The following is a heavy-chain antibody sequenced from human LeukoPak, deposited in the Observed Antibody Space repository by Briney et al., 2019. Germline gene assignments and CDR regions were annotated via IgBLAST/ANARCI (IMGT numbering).Heavy chain of an antibody. CDR1: GFTFATHG. D-gene: IGHD5-24*01. CDR3: VKEGSRSDGGHSPTFDS. Sequence: PGGSLRLSCAASGFTFATHGMSWVRQVSGKGLEWVSAISVGGLYTYYADSVRGRFTISRDNSKSALYLQMNSLRSEDTAMYHCVKEGSRSDGGHSPTFDSWGLGTLVTVSS. J-gene: IGHJ4*02. V-gene: IGHV3-23*01. CDR2: ISVGGLYT.